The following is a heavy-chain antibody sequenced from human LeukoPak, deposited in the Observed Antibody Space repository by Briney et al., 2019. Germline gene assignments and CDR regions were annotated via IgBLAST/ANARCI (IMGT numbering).Heavy chain of an antibody. V-gene: IGHV5-51*01. Sequence: GESLKISCKGSGCSFTSYWIGWVRQMPGKGLEWMGIIYPGDSDTRYSPSFQGQVTISADKSIGTAYLQWSSLKASDTAMYYCARRGRGGFLAYCGGDCQYYFDYWGQGTLVTVSS. CDR3: ARRGRGGFLAYCGGDCQYYFDY. J-gene: IGHJ4*02. CDR1: GCSFTSYW. CDR2: IYPGDSDT. D-gene: IGHD2-21*02.